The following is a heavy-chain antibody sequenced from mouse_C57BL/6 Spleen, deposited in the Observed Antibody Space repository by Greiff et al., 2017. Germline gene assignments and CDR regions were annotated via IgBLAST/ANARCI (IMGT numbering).Heavy chain of an antibody. V-gene: IGHV1-26*01. CDR3: ARLSDSAVFAY. J-gene: IGHJ3*01. CDR1: GYTFTDYY. Sequence: EVQLQQSGPELVKPGASVKISCKASGYTFTDYYMNWVKQSHGKSLEWIGDINPNNGGTSYNQKFKGKATLTVDKSSSTAYMELRSLTSEDSAVYYCARLSDSAVFAYWGQGTLVTVSA. CDR2: INPNNGGT.